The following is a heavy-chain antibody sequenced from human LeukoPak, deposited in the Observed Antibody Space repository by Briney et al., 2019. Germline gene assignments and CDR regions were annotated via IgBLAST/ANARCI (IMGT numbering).Heavy chain of an antibody. CDR3: AKPTRRDGYNFVY. CDR1: GFTFSSYG. D-gene: IGHD5-24*01. J-gene: IGHJ4*02. V-gene: IGHV3-30*18. CDR2: ISYDGSNK. Sequence: GRSLRLSCAASGFTFSSYGMHWVRQAPGKGLEWVAVISYDGSNKYYADSVKGRFTISRDNSKNTLYLQMNSLRADDTAVYYCAKPTRRDGYNFVYWGQGTLVTVSS.